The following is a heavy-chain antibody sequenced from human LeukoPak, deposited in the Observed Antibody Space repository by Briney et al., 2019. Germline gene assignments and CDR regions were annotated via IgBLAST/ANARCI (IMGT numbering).Heavy chain of an antibody. CDR1: GLTFSSYA. D-gene: IGHD6-6*01. J-gene: IGHJ4*02. V-gene: IGHV3-23*01. CDR3: AKGLNAGATRPPFDY. Sequence: GGSLRLSCAASGLTFSSYAMSWVRQAPGKGLEWVSVISVNGGSTYYADSVKGRFTISRDNSKNTLYLQMNSLRAEDTAVYYCAKGLNAGATRPPFDYWGQGTLVTVSS. CDR2: ISVNGGST.